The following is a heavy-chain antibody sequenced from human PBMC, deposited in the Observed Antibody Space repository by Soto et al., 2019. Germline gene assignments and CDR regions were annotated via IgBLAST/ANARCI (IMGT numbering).Heavy chain of an antibody. Sequence: QVQLVQSGAEVKKPGASVKVSCKASGYTFTGYYMHWVRQAPGQGLEWMGWINPNSGGTNYAQKFQGRVTMTRDTSISTAYMELSRLRSEDTAVYYCARRAETNGWNGFGADKYYFDFWGQGTLVTVSS. D-gene: IGHD1-1*01. V-gene: IGHV1-2*02. CDR1: GYTFTGYY. J-gene: IGHJ4*02. CDR2: INPNSGGT. CDR3: ARRAETNGWNGFGADKYYFDF.